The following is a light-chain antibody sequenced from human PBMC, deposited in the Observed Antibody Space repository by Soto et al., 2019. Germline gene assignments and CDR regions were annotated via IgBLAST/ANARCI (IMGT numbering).Light chain of an antibody. V-gene: IGLV2-14*01. J-gene: IGLJ1*01. CDR1: SSDVGGYNY. Sequence: QSALTQPASVSGCPGQSITISCTGTSSDVGGYNYVSWYQQHPGKAPKLMIYEVSNRPSGVSNRFSGSKSGNTASLTISGLQAEDEADYCSSYTRSSTLVFGTGTKLTVL. CDR3: SSYTRSSTLV. CDR2: EVS.